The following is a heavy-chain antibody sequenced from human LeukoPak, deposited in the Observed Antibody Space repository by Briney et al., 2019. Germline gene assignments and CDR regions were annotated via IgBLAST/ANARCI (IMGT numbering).Heavy chain of an antibody. CDR1: GGSFSGYY. Sequence: SETLSLTCAVYGGSFSGYYWSWIRQHPGKGLEWIGYIYYSGSTYYNPSLKSRVTISVDTSKNQFSLKLSSVTAADTAVYYCARGINYGYYFDYWGQGTLVTVSS. J-gene: IGHJ4*02. V-gene: IGHV4-31*11. CDR3: ARGINYGYYFDY. D-gene: IGHD3-10*01. CDR2: IYYSGST.